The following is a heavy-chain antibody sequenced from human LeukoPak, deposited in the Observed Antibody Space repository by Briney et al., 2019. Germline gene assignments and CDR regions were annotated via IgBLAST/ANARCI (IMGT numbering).Heavy chain of an antibody. J-gene: IGHJ5*02. CDR1: GFSFNSYW. CDR3: ARDRSYGEGYWFDP. Sequence: GGSLRLSCAASGFSFNSYWMHWVRQVPGKGPVWVSRITSDGTDTSYADSVKGRFSISRDNAKNTLYLQMNSLRVADTAVYYCARDRSYGEGYWFDPWGQGTLVTVSS. V-gene: IGHV3-74*01. CDR2: ITSDGTDT. D-gene: IGHD3-16*01.